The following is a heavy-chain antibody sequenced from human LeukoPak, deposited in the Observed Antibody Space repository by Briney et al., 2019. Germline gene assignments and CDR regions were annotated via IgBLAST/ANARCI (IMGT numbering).Heavy chain of an antibody. J-gene: IGHJ4*02. CDR3: ARVLYFDWLSIGGFDY. CDR2: INPNSGGT. Sequence: ASVKVSCKASGYTFTGYYMHWVRQALGQGLEWMGWINPNSGGTNYAQKFQGRVTMTRDTSISTAYMELSRLRSDDTAVYYCARVLYFDWLSIGGFDYWGQGTLVTVSS. V-gene: IGHV1-2*02. CDR1: GYTFTGYY. D-gene: IGHD3-9*01.